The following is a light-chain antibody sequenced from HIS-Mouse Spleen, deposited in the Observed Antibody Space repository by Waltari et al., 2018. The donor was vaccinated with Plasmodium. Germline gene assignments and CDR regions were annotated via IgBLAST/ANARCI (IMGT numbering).Light chain of an antibody. Sequence: SYELTQPPSGSVSPGQTARITCSGDALPQKYAYWYQQKSGQAPVLVIYEDSKRPSGIPERFSGSSSGTMATLTISGAQVEDEADYYCYSTDSSGNHRVFGGGTKLTVL. CDR3: YSTDSSGNHRV. CDR1: ALPQKY. V-gene: IGLV3-10*01. CDR2: EDS. J-gene: IGLJ3*02.